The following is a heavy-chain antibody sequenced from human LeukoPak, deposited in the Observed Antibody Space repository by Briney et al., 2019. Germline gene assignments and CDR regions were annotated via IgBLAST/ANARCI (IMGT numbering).Heavy chain of an antibody. CDR1: GYTFTGYY. CDR3: ARDLRFLEWFDDY. V-gene: IGHV1-2*02. CDR2: INPNSGGT. Sequence: ASVKVSCKASGYTFTGYYMHWVRQAPGQGLEWMGWINPNSGGTNYAQKFQGRVTMTRGTSISTAYMELSRLRSDDTAVYYCARDLRFLEWFDDYWGQGTLVTVSS. D-gene: IGHD3-3*01. J-gene: IGHJ4*02.